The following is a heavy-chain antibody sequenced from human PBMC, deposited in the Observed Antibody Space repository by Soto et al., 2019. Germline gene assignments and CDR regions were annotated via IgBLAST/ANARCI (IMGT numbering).Heavy chain of an antibody. J-gene: IGHJ4*02. CDR3: AKDGALVPALIHFDY. Sequence: GGSLRLSCAASGFTFSSYAMSWVRQAPGKGLEWVSAISGSGGSTYCADSVKGRFTISRDNSKNTLYLQMNSLRAEDTAVYYCAKDGALVPALIHFDYWGQGTLVTVSS. V-gene: IGHV3-23*01. D-gene: IGHD3-3*02. CDR1: GFTFSSYA. CDR2: ISGSGGST.